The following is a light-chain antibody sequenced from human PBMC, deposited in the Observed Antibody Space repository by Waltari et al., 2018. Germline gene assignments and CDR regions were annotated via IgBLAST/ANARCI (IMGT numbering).Light chain of an antibody. V-gene: IGKV3-15*01. Sequence: EIVMTQSPATLSLSPGERATLSCRASQSVTNNLAWYQQKPGQAPRLLIYRASTRATSIPARIRCSGSGTEFTLTISSLQSEDFAFYYCQQYNNWPLTFGGGTKVEIK. CDR3: QQYNNWPLT. CDR1: QSVTNN. J-gene: IGKJ4*01. CDR2: RAS.